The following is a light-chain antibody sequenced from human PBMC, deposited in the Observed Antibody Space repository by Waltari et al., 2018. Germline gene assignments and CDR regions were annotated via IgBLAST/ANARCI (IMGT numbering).Light chain of an antibody. CDR3: QQYGTSPSST. J-gene: IGKJ4*01. CDR1: QSVSSNS. CDR2: AAS. Sequence: DIVLTQSPGTLSLSPGERATLSCRASQSVSSNSLAWYQQKPGQAPRLLIYAASSRVTGIPDRFSGSGSGTDFTLTISRLEPEDFAVYYCQQYGTSPSSTFGGGTKVEIK. V-gene: IGKV3-20*01.